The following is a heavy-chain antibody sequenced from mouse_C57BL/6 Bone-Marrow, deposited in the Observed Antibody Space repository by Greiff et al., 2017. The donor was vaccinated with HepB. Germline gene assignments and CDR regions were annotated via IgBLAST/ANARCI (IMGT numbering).Heavy chain of an antibody. J-gene: IGHJ1*03. V-gene: IGHV3-6*01. Sequence: VQLKESGPGLVKPSQSLSLTCSVTGYSITSGYYWNWIRQFPGNKLEWMGYISYDGSNNYNPSLKNRISITRDTSKNQFFLKLNSVTTEDTATYYCARDPDYYGSGYLWYFDVWGTGTTVTVSS. CDR1: GYSITSGYY. D-gene: IGHD1-1*01. CDR3: ARDPDYYGSGYLWYFDV. CDR2: ISYDGSN.